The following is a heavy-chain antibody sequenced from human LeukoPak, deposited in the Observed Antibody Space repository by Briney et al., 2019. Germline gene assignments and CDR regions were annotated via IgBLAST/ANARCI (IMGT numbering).Heavy chain of an antibody. D-gene: IGHD6-19*01. V-gene: IGHV4-39*07. CDR3: ARVSDSGGWYPYYYYMDV. J-gene: IGHJ6*03. CDR2: INYSGTT. CDR1: GGSININSYY. Sequence: SETLSLTCTVSGGSININSYYWGWIRQPPGKGLEWIGSINYSGTTYYNPSLKSRVTISIDTSKNQFSLKLSSVTAADTAVFYCARVSDSGGWYPYYYYMDVWGKGTTVTVSS.